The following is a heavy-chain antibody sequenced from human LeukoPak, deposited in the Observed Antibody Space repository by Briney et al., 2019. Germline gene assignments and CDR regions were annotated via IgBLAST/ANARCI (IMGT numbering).Heavy chain of an antibody. CDR1: GFTVSSNF. V-gene: IGHV3-53*01. CDR3: AKDTEFPAEYFQH. D-gene: IGHD3-10*01. Sequence: GGSLRLSCAASGFTVSSNFMSWVRQAPGKGLECVSVIYSRGGTYYADSVQGRFTISRDASKNTLFLQMNSLRAEDTAVYYCAKDTEFPAEYFQHWGQGTLVTVSS. J-gene: IGHJ1*01. CDR2: IYSRGGT.